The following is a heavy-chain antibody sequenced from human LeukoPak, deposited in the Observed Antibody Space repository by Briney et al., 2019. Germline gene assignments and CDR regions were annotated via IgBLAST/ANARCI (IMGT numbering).Heavy chain of an antibody. V-gene: IGHV3-49*04. CDR2: IRSKAYGGTT. CDR1: GFTLGDYP. J-gene: IGHJ6*02. CDR3: TRDHPPSMMITFGGVIVDYYYYGMDV. Sequence: GGFLRLSRTASGFTLGDYPMSWVRQAPGKGLEWVGFIRSKAYGGTTEYAASVKGRFTISRDDSKSIAYLQMNSLKTEDTAVYYCTRDHPPSMMITFGGVIVDYYYYGMDVWGQGTTVTVSS. D-gene: IGHD3-16*02.